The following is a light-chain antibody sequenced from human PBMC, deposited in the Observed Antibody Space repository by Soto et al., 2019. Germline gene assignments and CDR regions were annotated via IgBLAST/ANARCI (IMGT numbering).Light chain of an antibody. CDR2: GNN. V-gene: IGLV1-44*01. CDR3: ASWDDTLNVAV. J-gene: IGLJ7*01. CDR1: SSNIGSNT. Sequence: QSVLTQPPSASGTPGQRVTISCSGSSSNIGSNTVNWYQQLPGTAPKLLIYGNNERPSGVPDRFYGSKSGTSGSLAISGLQSEDEADYYCASWDDTLNVAVFGGGTQLTVL.